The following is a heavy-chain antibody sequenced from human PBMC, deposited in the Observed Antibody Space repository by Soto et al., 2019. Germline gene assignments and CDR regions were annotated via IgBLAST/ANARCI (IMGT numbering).Heavy chain of an antibody. V-gene: IGHV1-46*03. CDR2: ISPGSGRT. Sequence: QVQLVQSGAEVKKPGASVKVSCKASGYTFTSYFMHWVRQAPGQGLEWLGIISPGSGRTSHPQNFQGRVTMPSDTSTSTVYMELSSLRSEDTGVYYCAREATTIFDYWGQGTLVTVSS. J-gene: IGHJ4*02. CDR1: GYTFTSYF. D-gene: IGHD1-26*01. CDR3: AREATTIFDY.